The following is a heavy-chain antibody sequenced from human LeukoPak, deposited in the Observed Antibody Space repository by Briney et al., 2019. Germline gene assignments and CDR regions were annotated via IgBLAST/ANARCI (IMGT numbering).Heavy chain of an antibody. V-gene: IGHV3-30*02. CDR2: IRYDGSYK. CDR3: AKDGGVRGPDYYYYMDV. CDR1: GFTISSYG. J-gene: IGHJ6*03. D-gene: IGHD3-10*01. Sequence: PGGSLRLSCAASGFTISSYGMHWVRQAPGKGLEWVAFIRYDGSYKNYADSVKGRFTISRYISKSTLYLQMNSLRAADTAVYYCAKDGGVRGPDYYYYMDVWGKGTTVTISS.